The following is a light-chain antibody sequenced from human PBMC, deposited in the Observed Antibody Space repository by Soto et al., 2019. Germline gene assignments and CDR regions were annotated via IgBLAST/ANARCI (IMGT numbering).Light chain of an antibody. CDR2: RVS. Sequence: DIVMTQSPATLSVSPGERATLSCRASQSISSNLAWYQQKPGQAPRLLIYRVSTRATGIPARFSGSGSGTDFTLTISSLQSEDFAIYYCQHYNNWPPWTFGQGTKVEIK. J-gene: IGKJ1*01. CDR1: QSISSN. V-gene: IGKV3-15*01. CDR3: QHYNNWPPWT.